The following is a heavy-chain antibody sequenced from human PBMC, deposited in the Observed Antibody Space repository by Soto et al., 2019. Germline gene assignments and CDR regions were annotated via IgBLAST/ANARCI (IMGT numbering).Heavy chain of an antibody. D-gene: IGHD1-26*01. J-gene: IGHJ4*02. V-gene: IGHV1-3*01. Sequence: ASVKVSCKASGYTFTSYAMHWVRQAPGQRLEWMGWINAGNGNTKYSQKFQGRVTITRDTSASTAYMELSSLRSEDTAVYSCARGGWELKLVVDYWGQGTLVTVYS. CDR2: INAGNGNT. CDR3: ARGGWELKLVVDY. CDR1: GYTFTSYA.